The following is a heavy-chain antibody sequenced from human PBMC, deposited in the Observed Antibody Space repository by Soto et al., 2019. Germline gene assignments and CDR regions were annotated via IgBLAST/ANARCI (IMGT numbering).Heavy chain of an antibody. CDR2: MNPNSGNT. V-gene: IGHV1-8*01. CDR3: ARAPVNYYYYGMDV. D-gene: IGHD6-19*01. J-gene: IGHJ6*02. CDR1: GYTFTSYD. Sequence: QVQLVQSGAEVKKPGASVKVSCKASGYTFTSYDINWVRQATGQGLEWMGWMNPNSGNTGYAQKFQGRVTMTRKTSISTAYMELSSLRSEDTAVYYCARAPVNYYYYGMDVWGQGTTVTVSS.